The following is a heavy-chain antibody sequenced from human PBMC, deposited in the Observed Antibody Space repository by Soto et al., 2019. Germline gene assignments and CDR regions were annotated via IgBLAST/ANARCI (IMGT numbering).Heavy chain of an antibody. J-gene: IGHJ4*02. D-gene: IGHD2-15*01. CDR1: GGSISSYY. Sequence: PSETLSLTCTVSGGSISSYYWSWIRQPPGKGLEWIGYIYYSVSTNYNPSLKSRVTISVDTSKNQFSLKLSSVTAADTAVYYCARGQVVAAQHWGQGTLVTVSS. V-gene: IGHV4-59*08. CDR3: ARGQVVAAQH. CDR2: IYYSVST.